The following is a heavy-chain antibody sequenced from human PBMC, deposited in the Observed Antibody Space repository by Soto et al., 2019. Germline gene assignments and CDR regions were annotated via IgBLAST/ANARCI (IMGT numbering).Heavy chain of an antibody. CDR1: SGSISSSDYY. D-gene: IGHD3-3*02. CDR2: INYSGRT. V-gene: IGHV4-30-4*01. CDR3: ARFSTLGKDYGVDV. Sequence: VQLQESGPGLVKPSQTLSLTCSVSSGSISSSDYYWSLIRQPPGKDLEWIGYINYSGRTYYKPSLKSRVSISIDTSKNQFSLRLTSVTAADTAVYFCARFSTLGKDYGVDVW. J-gene: IGHJ6*01.